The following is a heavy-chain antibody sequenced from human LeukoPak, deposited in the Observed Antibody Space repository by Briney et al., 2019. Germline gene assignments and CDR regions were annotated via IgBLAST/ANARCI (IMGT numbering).Heavy chain of an antibody. CDR2: ISSSGSTI. V-gene: IGHV3-11*01. D-gene: IGHD2-2*01. CDR3: ARDCSSTSCYGRFDY. CDR1: GFTFSDYY. Sequence: GGSLRLSCAASGFTFSDYYMSWIRQAPGKGLEWVSYISSSGSTIYCADSVKGRFTISRDNAKNSLYLQMNSLRAEDTAVYYCARDCSSTSCYGRFDYWGQGTLVTVSS. J-gene: IGHJ4*02.